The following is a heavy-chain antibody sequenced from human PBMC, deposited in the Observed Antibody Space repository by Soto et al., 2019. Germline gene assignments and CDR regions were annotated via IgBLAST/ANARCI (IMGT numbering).Heavy chain of an antibody. CDR2: ISSSGSTI. CDR1: GFTFSSYE. V-gene: IGHV3-48*03. J-gene: IGHJ4*02. CDR3: ARDENWSYLCLNY. D-gene: IGHD1-7*01. Sequence: GGSLRLSCAASGFTFSSYEMNSVSQAPGQGLEWVSYISSSGSTIYYADSVKGRFTISRDNAKNSLYLQMNSLRAEDTAVYYCARDENWSYLCLNYWGQGTLVTVSS.